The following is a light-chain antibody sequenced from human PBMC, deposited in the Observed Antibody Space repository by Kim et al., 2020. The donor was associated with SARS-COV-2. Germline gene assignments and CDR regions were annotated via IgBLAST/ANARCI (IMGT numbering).Light chain of an antibody. CDR2: YDS. CDR1: NIGSKR. CDR3: QVWDSSSDHPV. V-gene: IGLV3-21*04. Sequence: APGKTDRITCGGNNIGSKRVHWYQQKAGQAPVLVIYYDSARPSGIPERFSGSNSGNTATLTISRVEAGDEADYYCQVWDSSSDHPVFGGGTQLTVL. J-gene: IGLJ3*02.